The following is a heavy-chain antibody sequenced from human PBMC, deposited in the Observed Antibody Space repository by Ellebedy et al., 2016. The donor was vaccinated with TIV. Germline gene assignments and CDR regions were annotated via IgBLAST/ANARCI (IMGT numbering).Heavy chain of an antibody. CDR3: ARDATSYRFDP. V-gene: IGHV4-38-2*02. Sequence: SETLSLTCTVSGYSISSCYYWGWLRQPPGKGLAWIGSIYHSVSTYHNPSLKSRVTISVDTSKNQFSLKLSSVTAADTAVYYCARDATSYRFDPWGQGTLVTVSS. CDR1: GYSISSCYY. CDR2: IYHSVST. J-gene: IGHJ5*02.